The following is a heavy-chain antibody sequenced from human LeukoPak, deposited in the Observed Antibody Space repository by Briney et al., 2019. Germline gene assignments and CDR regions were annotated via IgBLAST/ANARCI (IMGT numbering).Heavy chain of an antibody. CDR1: GFTVSTNY. CDR2: IYSGGGT. CDR3: ARGFRSVTTWGYFDY. Sequence: GGSLRLSCAASGFTVSTNYMSWVRQAPGKGLEWVSLIYSGGGTYYADSVKGRFTISRDNSRNTLSLQMNSLRVDDTAVYSCARGFRSVTTWGYFDYWGQGALVTVSS. J-gene: IGHJ4*02. D-gene: IGHD4-17*01. V-gene: IGHV3-66*01.